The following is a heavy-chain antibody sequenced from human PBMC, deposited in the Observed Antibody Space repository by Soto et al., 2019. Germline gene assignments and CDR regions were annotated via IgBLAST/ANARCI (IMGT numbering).Heavy chain of an antibody. CDR2: IYYSGST. CDR3: ARRDYSTGSFDY. V-gene: IGHV4-39*07. D-gene: IGHD2-21*01. CDR1: CDSISSSSYY. J-gene: IGHJ4*02. Sequence: ETLSLTCTVSCDSISSSSYYWDWIRQPPGKGLEWIGSIYYSGSTNYNPSLKSRVTISVDTSKKQFSLKLSSVTAADTAVYYCARRDYSTGSFDYWGQGTLVTVSS.